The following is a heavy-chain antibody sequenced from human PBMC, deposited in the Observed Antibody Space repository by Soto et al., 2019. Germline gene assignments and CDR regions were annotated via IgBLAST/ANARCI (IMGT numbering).Heavy chain of an antibody. D-gene: IGHD5-18*01. CDR3: AREWENTAMDY. CDR1: GYTFTSYY. Sequence: ASVKVSCKASGYTFTSYYMHWVRQAPGQGLEWMGIINPSGGSTSYAQKFQGRVPMTRDTSTSTVYMELSSLRSEDTAVYYCAREWENTAMDYWGQGTLVTVSS. J-gene: IGHJ4*02. V-gene: IGHV1-46*01. CDR2: INPSGGST.